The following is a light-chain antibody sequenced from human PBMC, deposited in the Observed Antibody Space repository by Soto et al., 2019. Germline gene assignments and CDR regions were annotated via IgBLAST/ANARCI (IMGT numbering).Light chain of an antibody. Sequence: QAVVTQPPSVSAAPGQKVTISCSGSSSNIENNYVSWYQQLPGPAPKLLIHDNNQRPSGVPDRFSGSKSGTSATLGITGLQTGDEADYYCGTWDSGLSGVVFGGGTKLTVL. J-gene: IGLJ2*01. CDR1: SSNIENNY. CDR2: DNN. CDR3: GTWDSGLSGVV. V-gene: IGLV1-51*01.